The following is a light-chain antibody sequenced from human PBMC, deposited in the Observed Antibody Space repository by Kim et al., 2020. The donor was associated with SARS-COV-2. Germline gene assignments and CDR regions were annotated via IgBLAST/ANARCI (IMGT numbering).Light chain of an antibody. CDR1: SSDVGGYNY. J-gene: IGLJ3*02. V-gene: IGLV2-11*01. CDR3: CSYAGSYTWV. CDR2: DVS. Sequence: GQSVTLSCPGTSSDVGGYNYVSWYQQHPGKAPKLMIYDVSKRPSGVPDRFSGSKSGNTASLTISGLQAEDEADYYCCSYAGSYTWVFGGGTQLTVL.